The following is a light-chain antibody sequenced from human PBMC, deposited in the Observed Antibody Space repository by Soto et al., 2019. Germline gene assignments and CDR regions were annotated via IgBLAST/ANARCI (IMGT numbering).Light chain of an antibody. V-gene: IGKV3-20*01. J-gene: IGKJ2*01. CDR1: QSVSSSY. Sequence: ELVLTQSPGTLPLSPGERATLSCTASQSVSSSYLAWYQQKPGQAPSLLIYGASSRVTGIPDRFSGSGSGTDFTLTVSRLEPEDFAVYYCQQYGSSPWYTFGQGTKLEIK. CDR3: QQYGSSPWYT. CDR2: GAS.